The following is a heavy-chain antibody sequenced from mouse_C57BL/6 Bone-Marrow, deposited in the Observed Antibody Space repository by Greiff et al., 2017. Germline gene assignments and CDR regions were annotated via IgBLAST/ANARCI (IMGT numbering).Heavy chain of an antibody. CDR3: TSTAQALYAMDY. J-gene: IGHJ4*01. V-gene: IGHV1-5*01. Sequence: EVQLQQSGTVLARPGASVKMSCKTSGYTFTSYWMHWVKQRPGPGLEWIGAIYPGNSDTSYNQKFKGKAKLTAVTSASTAYMELSSLTNEAAAVYYFTSTAQALYAMDYWGQGTSVTVSS. D-gene: IGHD3-2*02. CDR2: IYPGNSDT. CDR1: GYTFTSYW.